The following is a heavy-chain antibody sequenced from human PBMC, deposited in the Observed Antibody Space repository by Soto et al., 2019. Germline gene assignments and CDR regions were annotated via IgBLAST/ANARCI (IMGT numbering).Heavy chain of an antibody. CDR1: GGTFSSYA. D-gene: IGHD3-10*01. CDR2: IIPIFGTA. J-gene: IGHJ6*02. CDR3: ARVFRGSLRWPPRRLYYYYGMDV. Sequence: QVQLVQSGAEVKKPGSSVKVSCKASGGTFSSYAISWVRQAPGQGLEWMGGIIPIFGTANYAQKFQGRVTITAEESTSTAYMELSSLRAEDTAVYYCARVFRGSLRWPPRRLYYYYGMDVWGQGTTVTVSS. V-gene: IGHV1-69*01.